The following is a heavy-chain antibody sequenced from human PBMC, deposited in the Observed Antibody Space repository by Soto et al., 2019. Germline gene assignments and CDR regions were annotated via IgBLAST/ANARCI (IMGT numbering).Heavy chain of an antibody. CDR2: IYHSGST. Sequence: SETLSLTCAVSGGSISSSNWWSWVRQPPGKGLEWIGEIYHSGSTNYNPSLKSRVTISVDKSKNQFSLKLSSVTAADTAVYYRARLGDITIFGVVKKRGFDYWGQGTLVTVSS. D-gene: IGHD3-3*01. J-gene: IGHJ4*02. V-gene: IGHV4-4*02. CDR3: ARLGDITIFGVVKKRGFDY. CDR1: GGSISSSNW.